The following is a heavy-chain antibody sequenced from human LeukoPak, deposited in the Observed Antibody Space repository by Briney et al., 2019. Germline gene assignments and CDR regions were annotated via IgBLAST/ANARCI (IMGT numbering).Heavy chain of an antibody. J-gene: IGHJ4*02. CDR3: ASPAAAPFDY. Sequence: PGGSLRLSCVASGFTFSSYSMNWVRQAPGKGLGWVSSISSSSSYIYYADSVKGRFTISRDNAKNSLYLQMNSLRAEDTAVYYCASPAAAPFDYWGQGTLVTVSS. V-gene: IGHV3-21*01. CDR2: ISSSSSYI. CDR1: GFTFSSYS. D-gene: IGHD6-13*01.